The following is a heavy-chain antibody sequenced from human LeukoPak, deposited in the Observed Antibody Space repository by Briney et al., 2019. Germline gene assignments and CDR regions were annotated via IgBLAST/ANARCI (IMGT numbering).Heavy chain of an antibody. J-gene: IGHJ3*02. CDR2: IYYSGST. Sequence: SETLSLTCTVSGGSISSYYWSWIRQPPGKGLEWIGYIYYSGSTNYNPSLKSRVTISVDTSKNQFSLRLSSVTAADTAVYYCARDYGYAFDIWGQGTMVTVSS. CDR3: ARDYGYAFDI. V-gene: IGHV4-59*01. D-gene: IGHD4-17*01. CDR1: GGSISSYY.